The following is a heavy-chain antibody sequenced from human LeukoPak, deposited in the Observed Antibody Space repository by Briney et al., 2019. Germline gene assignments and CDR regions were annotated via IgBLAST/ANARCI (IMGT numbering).Heavy chain of an antibody. CDR1: GFTVSSNY. J-gene: IGHJ3*02. D-gene: IGHD1-1*01. CDR2: VSNAGST. CDR3: ARELDDSSGALHI. Sequence: GGSLRLSCAASGFTVSSNYMSWVRQAPGKGLEWVSVVSNAGSTYYADSVKGRFTISRHKSKNMLYLQMNSLRAEDTAVYYCARELDDSSGALHIWGQGTMVTVSS. V-gene: IGHV3-53*04.